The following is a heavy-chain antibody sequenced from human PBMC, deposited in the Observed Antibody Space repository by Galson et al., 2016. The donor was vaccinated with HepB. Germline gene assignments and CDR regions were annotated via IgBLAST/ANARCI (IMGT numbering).Heavy chain of an antibody. J-gene: IGHJ6*02. CDR3: AKGRHSSSWSSMDV. Sequence: SLRLSCAASGFTFSSYGMHWVRQAPGKGLEWVAVVAYDGSNKFYADSVKGRFTISRDNSINTLYLDINSLRPEDTSVYYCAKGRHSSSWSSMDVWGQGTTVTVSS. CDR2: VAYDGSNK. CDR1: GFTFSSYG. V-gene: IGHV3-30*18. D-gene: IGHD6-13*01.